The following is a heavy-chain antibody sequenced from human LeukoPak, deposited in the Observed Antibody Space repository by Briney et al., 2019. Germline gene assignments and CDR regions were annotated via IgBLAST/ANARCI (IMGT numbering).Heavy chain of an antibody. CDR2: INHSGSI. Sequence: SETLSLTCAVYGGSFSGYYWSWIRQPPGKGLEWIGEINHSGSINYNPSLKGRVTISVDTSKNQFSLKLSSVTAADTAVYYCARGSGIVVVVAGYYFDYWGQGTLVTASS. CDR3: ARGSGIVVVVAGYYFDY. J-gene: IGHJ4*02. D-gene: IGHD2-15*01. CDR1: GGSFSGYY. V-gene: IGHV4-34*01.